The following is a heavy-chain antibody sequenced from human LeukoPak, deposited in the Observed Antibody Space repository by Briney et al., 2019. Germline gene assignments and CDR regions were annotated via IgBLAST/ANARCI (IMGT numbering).Heavy chain of an antibody. CDR1: GFSFSNYY. CDR3: VRAGQCSGGSCYADYFYYYMDV. J-gene: IGHJ6*03. CDR2: ISYGGGTK. V-gene: IGHV3-11*04. Sequence: GGSLRLSCAASGFSFSNYYINWIRQAPGKGLEWVSYISYGGGTKHYADSVKGRFTVSRDNAKNSVILQMNSLRAEDTAAYYSVRAGQCSGGSCYADYFYYYMDVWGKGTTVTVSS. D-gene: IGHD2-15*01.